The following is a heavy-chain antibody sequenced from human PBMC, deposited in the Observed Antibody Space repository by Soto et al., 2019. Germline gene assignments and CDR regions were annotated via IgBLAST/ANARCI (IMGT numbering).Heavy chain of an antibody. CDR2: IYPGDSDT. CDR1: WYSFTSQS. Sequence: GGALKISCKGSWYSFTSQSIGWVGPMPGKGLEWMGIIYPGDSDTRYSPSFQGQVTISADKSISTAYLQWSSLKASDTAMYYCARYAAGPRNFDYWGQGTLVTVSS. D-gene: IGHD6-19*01. J-gene: IGHJ4*02. CDR3: ARYAAGPRNFDY. V-gene: IGHV5-51*01.